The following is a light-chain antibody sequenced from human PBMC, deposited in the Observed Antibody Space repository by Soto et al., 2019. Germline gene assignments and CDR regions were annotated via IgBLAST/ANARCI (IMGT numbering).Light chain of an antibody. Sequence: QSVLTQPASVSGSPGQSITNSCTGTSSDVGGYNYVSWYQQHPGKAPKLMIYDVSNRPSGVSNRFSGSKSGNTASLTISGLHAEDEADYYCSSSTSGSTPDNYVFGTGTKVTVL. V-gene: IGLV2-14*01. CDR3: SSSTSGSTPDNYV. CDR2: DVS. CDR1: SSDVGGYNY. J-gene: IGLJ1*01.